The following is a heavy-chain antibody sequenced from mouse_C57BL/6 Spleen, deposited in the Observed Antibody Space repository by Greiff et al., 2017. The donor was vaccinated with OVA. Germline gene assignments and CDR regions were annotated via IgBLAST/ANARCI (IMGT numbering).Heavy chain of an antibody. CDR2: ISSGSSTN. V-gene: IGHV5-17*01. CDR1: GFTFSDYG. J-gene: IGHJ1*03. D-gene: IGHD1-1*02. Sequence: EVKLVESGGGLVKPGGSLKLSCAASGFTFSDYGMHWVRQAPEKGLEWVAYISSGSSTNYYADTLKGRFTITRDKAKNTLFLQMTSLRSEDAAMYYCARAEGGWYFDVWGTGTTVTVSS. CDR3: ARAEGGWYFDV.